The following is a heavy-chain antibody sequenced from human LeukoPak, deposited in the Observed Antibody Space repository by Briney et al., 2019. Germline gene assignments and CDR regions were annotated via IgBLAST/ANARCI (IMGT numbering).Heavy chain of an antibody. D-gene: IGHD5-18*01. CDR3: ARGGYSYGYSGIDY. V-gene: IGHV4-30-2*01. CDR1: GGSISSGGYS. Sequence: SQTLSLTRAVSGGSISSGGYSWSWIRQPPGKGLEWIGYIYHSGSTYYNPSLKSRVTISVDRSKNQFSLKLSSVTAADTAVYYCARGGYSYGYSGIDYWGQGTLVTVSS. J-gene: IGHJ4*02. CDR2: IYHSGST.